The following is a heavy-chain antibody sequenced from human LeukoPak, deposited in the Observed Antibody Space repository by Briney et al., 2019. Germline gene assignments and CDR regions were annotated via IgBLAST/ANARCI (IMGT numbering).Heavy chain of an antibody. CDR1: GFTFSTYW. D-gene: IGHD6-19*01. J-gene: IGHJ4*02. V-gene: IGHV3-74*01. CDR3: ARHQLAVAATFDY. CDR2: INSDGSNT. Sequence: GGSLRLSCAASGFTFSTYWMHWVRQAPGKGLVWVSRINSDGSNTNYADSVKGRFTISRDNAKNSLYLQMNSLRAEDTAVYYCARHQLAVAATFDYWGQGTLVTVSS.